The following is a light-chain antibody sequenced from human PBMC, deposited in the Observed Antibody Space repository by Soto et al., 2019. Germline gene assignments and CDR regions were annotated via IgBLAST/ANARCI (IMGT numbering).Light chain of an antibody. CDR3: SSYTSSSTWV. J-gene: IGLJ3*02. CDR1: SSDVGGYNY. CDR2: EVS. Sequence: QSALTQPASVSGSPGQSITLSCTGTSSDVGGYNYVSWYQQHPGTAPKLIIYEVSNRPSGVSNRFSGSKSGNTASLTISGLQAEDEADYYCSSYTSSSTWVFGGGTKLTVL. V-gene: IGLV2-14*01.